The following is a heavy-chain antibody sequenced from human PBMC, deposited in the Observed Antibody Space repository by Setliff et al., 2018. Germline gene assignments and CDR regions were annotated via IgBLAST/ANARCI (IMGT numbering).Heavy chain of an antibody. V-gene: IGHV1-18*01. D-gene: IGHD3-3*01. Sequence: ASVKVSCKTSGYTFISYGISWVRQAPGQGLEWMGWINNYNGDTDYAQNIQGRVTMTTDTSTSTAYMELRSLRSDDTAVYYCARAPRLEWLLPTFDSWGQGTLVTVSS. J-gene: IGHJ4*02. CDR1: GYTFISYG. CDR2: INNYNGDT. CDR3: ARAPRLEWLLPTFDS.